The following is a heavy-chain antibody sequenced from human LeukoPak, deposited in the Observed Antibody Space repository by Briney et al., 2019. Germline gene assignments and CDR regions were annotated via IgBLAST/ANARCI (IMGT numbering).Heavy chain of an antibody. D-gene: IGHD6-19*01. CDR2: ISSSGGTT. Sequence: GGSLRLSCAASGFTFSSYAMNWVRQAPGKGLEWVSVISSSGGTTYYSDSVKGRFIISRDNSKNTLYLQMNSLRAEDTAVYYCSKAGIAVPATPEYCGQGTQVTVSS. V-gene: IGHV3-23*01. J-gene: IGHJ4*02. CDR1: GFTFSSYA. CDR3: SKAGIAVPATPEY.